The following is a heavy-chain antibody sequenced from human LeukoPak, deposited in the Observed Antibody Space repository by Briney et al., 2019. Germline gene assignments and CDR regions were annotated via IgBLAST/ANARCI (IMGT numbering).Heavy chain of an antibody. Sequence: GVSLRLSCAASGFTVSSNYMSWVRQAPGKGLEWVSVIYSGGSTYYADSVKGRFTISRDNSKNTLYLQMNSLRAEDTAVYYCARASDYGSGDDYFDYWGQGTLVTVSS. D-gene: IGHD3-10*01. J-gene: IGHJ4*02. CDR3: ARASDYGSGDDYFDY. V-gene: IGHV3-66*01. CDR2: IYSGGST. CDR1: GFTVSSNY.